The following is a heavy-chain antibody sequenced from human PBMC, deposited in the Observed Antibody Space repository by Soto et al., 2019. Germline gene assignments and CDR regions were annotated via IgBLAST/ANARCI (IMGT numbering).Heavy chain of an antibody. CDR1: GFTFSSYS. CDR2: ISSSSSYI. D-gene: IGHD2-2*01. CDR3: VSYRRVPAAMITWHDS. V-gene: IGHV3-21*01. Sequence: PGGSLRLSCAASGFTFSSYSMNWVRQAPGKGLEWVSSISSSSSYIYYADSVKGRFTISRDNAKNSLYLQMNSLRAEDTAVYYCVSYRRVPAAMITWHDSWGQGTLVTVSS. J-gene: IGHJ5*01.